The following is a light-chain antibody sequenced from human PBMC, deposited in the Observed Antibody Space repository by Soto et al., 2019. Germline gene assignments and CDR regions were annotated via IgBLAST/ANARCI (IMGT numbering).Light chain of an antibody. CDR2: GNN. Sequence: QSVLTQPPSVSGAPGQRVTISCTGTSSNIGARYDVHWYQQLPGTAPKLLIYGNNYRPSGVPDRFSGSRSDTSASLAITGLQAEYEADYYCQSYDTSLSGMLFGGGTQLTVL. CDR1: SSNIGARYD. CDR3: QSYDTSLSGML. J-gene: IGLJ2*01. V-gene: IGLV1-40*01.